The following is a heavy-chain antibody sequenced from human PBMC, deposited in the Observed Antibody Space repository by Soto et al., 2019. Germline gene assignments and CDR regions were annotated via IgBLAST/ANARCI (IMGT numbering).Heavy chain of an antibody. CDR1: GFTFSTYS. V-gene: IGHV3-48*02. Sequence: QLVESGGGLVQPGGSLRLACTASGFTFSTYSMNWVRQAPGKGLEWIAYISIDSDSIHYADSVKGRFTISRDDAENSLFLQMDNLRDEDTGIYYCATLYYVYVWGQGTAVTVSS. CDR3: ATLYYVYV. D-gene: IGHD3-3*01. CDR2: ISIDSDSI. J-gene: IGHJ6*02.